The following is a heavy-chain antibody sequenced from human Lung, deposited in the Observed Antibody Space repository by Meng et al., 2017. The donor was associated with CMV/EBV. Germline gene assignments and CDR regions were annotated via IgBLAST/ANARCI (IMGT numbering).Heavy chain of an antibody. CDR1: GFIFSNHA. CDR3: GRNRSPLYDTSGRGVDS. J-gene: IGHJ4*02. V-gene: IGHV3-30*04. CDR2: IPNTGRND. D-gene: IGHD3-22*01. Sequence: SCAASGFIFSNHAMHWVRQAPGKGLEWVAVIPNTGRNDYYADYVMGRFTISRDQSKSTLYLQMDSLRPEDTALYLWGRNRSPLYDTSGRGVDSWXQGTXVTVSS.